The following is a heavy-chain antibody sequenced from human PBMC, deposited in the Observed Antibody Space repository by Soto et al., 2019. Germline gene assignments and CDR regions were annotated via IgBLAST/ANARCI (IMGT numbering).Heavy chain of an antibody. J-gene: IGHJ6*03. CDR1: GGSISSSSYY. CDR3: ARHLGGIAVYYYYYMDV. V-gene: IGHV4-39*01. CDR2: IYYSGST. D-gene: IGHD6-19*01. Sequence: PSETLSLTCTVSGGSISSSSYYWGWIRQPPGKRLEWIGSIYYSGSTYYNPSLKSRVTISVDTSKNQFSLKLSSVTAADTALYYCARHLGGIAVYYYYYMDVWGKGTTVTVSS.